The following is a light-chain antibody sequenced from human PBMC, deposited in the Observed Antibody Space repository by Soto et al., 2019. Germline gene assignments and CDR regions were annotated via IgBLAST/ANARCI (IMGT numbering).Light chain of an antibody. CDR1: QNISSY. CDR2: TAS. Sequence: DIQMTQSPSSLSASVGDRVTITCRASQNISSYLNWYQQKPGKAPKLLITTASTLQSGVPSRFSGGGSATDFTLTISRLQPEDFATYYCQQSDSTPLTFGGGTKVAIK. J-gene: IGKJ4*01. CDR3: QQSDSTPLT. V-gene: IGKV1-39*01.